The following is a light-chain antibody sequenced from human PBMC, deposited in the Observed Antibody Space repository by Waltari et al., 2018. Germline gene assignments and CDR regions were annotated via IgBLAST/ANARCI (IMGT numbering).Light chain of an antibody. CDR1: SSNIGTNT. CDR2: TDN. J-gene: IGLJ3*02. Sequence: QSVLTQPPSASGTPGQGVTISCSGSSSNIGTNTVSWYQQFPGTAPQLLLHTDNQRPAGAPDRFSGSKSGTSASLAISGLRSEDEAHYFCAAWDDSLNTRLFGGGTKVTVL. CDR3: AAWDDSLNTRL. V-gene: IGLV1-44*01.